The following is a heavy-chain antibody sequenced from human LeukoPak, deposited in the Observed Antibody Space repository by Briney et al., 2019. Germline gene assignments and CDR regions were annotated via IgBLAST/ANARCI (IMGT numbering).Heavy chain of an antibody. CDR1: GFTFSSYD. CDR3: ASHGDAFDI. J-gene: IGHJ3*02. CDR2: ISSSGSTI. Sequence: PSGSLRLSCAASGFTFSSYDMNWVRQAPGKGLEWVSYISSSGSTIYYPDSVKGRFTISRDNAKNSLYLQMNSLRAEDTAVYYCASHGDAFDIWGQGTMVTVSS. V-gene: IGHV3-48*03.